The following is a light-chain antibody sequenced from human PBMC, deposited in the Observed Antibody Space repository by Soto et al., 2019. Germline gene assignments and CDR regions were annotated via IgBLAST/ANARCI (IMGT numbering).Light chain of an antibody. CDR1: QSVNRF. Sequence: DIQMDQSPSSLSASLGDRVTITCRASQSVNRFLNWYQQHPGRAPKVLIYAASTLQSGVTSRLSGDGSGTEFTLTISTLPPEDFAAYFCQQTDRPSYPFAQGTRLEIK. CDR3: QQTDRPSYP. J-gene: IGKJ2*01. V-gene: IGKV1-39*01. CDR2: AAS.